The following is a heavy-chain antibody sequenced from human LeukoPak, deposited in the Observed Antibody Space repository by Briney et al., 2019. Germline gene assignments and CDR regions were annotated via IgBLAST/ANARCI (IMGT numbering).Heavy chain of an antibody. D-gene: IGHD6-19*01. J-gene: IGHJ3*02. Sequence: SETLSLTCTVSGGSISSYYWSWIRQSPGKGLEWIGYIYYSGSTNYNPSLKSRVTISVDTSKNQFSLKLSSVTAADTAVYYCARAVTGIAVAGTHAFDIWGQGTMVTVSS. CDR3: ARAVTGIAVAGTHAFDI. V-gene: IGHV4-59*08. CDR1: GGSISSYY. CDR2: IYYSGST.